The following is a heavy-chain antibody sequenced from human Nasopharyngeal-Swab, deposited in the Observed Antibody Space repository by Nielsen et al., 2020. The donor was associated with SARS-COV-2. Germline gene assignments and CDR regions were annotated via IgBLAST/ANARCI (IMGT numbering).Heavy chain of an antibody. CDR1: GFTFSSYW. D-gene: IGHD4-17*01. V-gene: IGHV3-7*01. CDR3: ASNNYGGGY. Sequence: GEPLKISCAASGFTFSSYWMSWVRQAPGKGLEWVANIKQDGSEKYYVDSVKGRFTISRDNAKNSLYLQMNSLRVEDTAVYNCASNNYGGGYWGQGTLVTVSS. CDR2: IKQDGSEK. J-gene: IGHJ4*02.